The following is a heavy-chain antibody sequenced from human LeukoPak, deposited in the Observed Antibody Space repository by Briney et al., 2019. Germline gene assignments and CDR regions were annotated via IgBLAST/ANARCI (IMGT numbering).Heavy chain of an antibody. CDR3: ARDLVEGSSWYYYYMDV. J-gene: IGHJ6*03. D-gene: IGHD6-13*01. Sequence: ASVKVSCKASGYTVTVYYMHWVRQSPGQGLEWMGWINPNSGGTNYAQKFQGRVTMTRDTSISTAYMELSRLRSDATAVYYCARDLVEGSSWYYYYMDVWGKGTTVTVSS. CDR2: INPNSGGT. V-gene: IGHV1-2*02. CDR1: GYTVTVYY.